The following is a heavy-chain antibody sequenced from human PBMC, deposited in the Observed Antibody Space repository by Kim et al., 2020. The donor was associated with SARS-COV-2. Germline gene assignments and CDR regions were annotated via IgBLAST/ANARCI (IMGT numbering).Heavy chain of an antibody. D-gene: IGHD6-13*01. J-gene: IGHJ6*01. V-gene: IGHV4-39*07. CDR2: IYYSGST. CDR3: ARECSSWYCYYYGMDV. CDR1: GGSISSSSYY. Sequence: SETLSLTCTVSGGSISSSSYYRGWIRQPPGKGLEWIGSIYYSGSTYYNPSLKSRVTISVDTSKNQFSLKLSSVTAADTAVYYCARECSSWYCYYYGMDV.